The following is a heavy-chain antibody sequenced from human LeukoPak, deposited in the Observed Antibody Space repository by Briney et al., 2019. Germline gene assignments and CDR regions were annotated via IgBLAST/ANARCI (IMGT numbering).Heavy chain of an antibody. Sequence: GGSLRLSCAASGFTFSSYAMRWVRQAPGKGLEWVSAISGSGGSTYYADSVKGRFTISRDNSKNTLYLQMNSLRAEDTAVYYCAKPSARAIFGVVRINWFDPWGQGTLVTVSS. J-gene: IGHJ5*02. D-gene: IGHD3-3*01. V-gene: IGHV3-23*01. CDR1: GFTFSSYA. CDR2: ISGSGGST. CDR3: AKPSARAIFGVVRINWFDP.